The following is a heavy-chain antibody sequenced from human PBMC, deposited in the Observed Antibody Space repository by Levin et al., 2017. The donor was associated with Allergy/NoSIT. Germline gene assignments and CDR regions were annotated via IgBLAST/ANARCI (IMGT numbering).Heavy chain of an antibody. CDR1: QFTFNNYW. CDR3: ARVEGKFGELRFHFHYGMDV. Sequence: GESLKISCAASQFTFNNYWMNWVRQAPGKGLEWVANINQDGSDKYYVDSVKGRFTISRDNAKNSLFLQMNSLRVEDTAVYYRARVEGKFGELRFHFHYGMDVWGQGTTVTVSS. D-gene: IGHD3-10*01. J-gene: IGHJ6*02. CDR2: INQDGSDK. V-gene: IGHV3-7*01.